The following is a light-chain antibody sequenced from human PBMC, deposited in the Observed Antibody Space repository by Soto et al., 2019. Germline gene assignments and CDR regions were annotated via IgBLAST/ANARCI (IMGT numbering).Light chain of an antibody. J-gene: IGKJ4*01. CDR3: QQYYSFPLT. CDR2: AAS. CDR1: QGINSN. V-gene: IGKV1D-8*01. Sequence: VIWMTQSPSSLSGSTGDRVTISCRMRQGINSNLAWYQQKPGKAPELLIYAASTLQTGVPSRFSGSGSGTDFTLTISGLQSEDFATYYCQQYYSFPLTFGGGTKVDI.